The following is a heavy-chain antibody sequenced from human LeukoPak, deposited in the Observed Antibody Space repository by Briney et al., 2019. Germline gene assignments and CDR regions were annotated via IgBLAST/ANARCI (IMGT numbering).Heavy chain of an antibody. CDR2: IYYSGST. V-gene: IGHV4-59*01. J-gene: IGHJ3*02. CDR1: GGSISSYY. D-gene: IGHD2-21*02. CDR3: ARVPVTARLTDAFDI. Sequence: SETLSLTSTVSGGSISSYYWSWIRQPPGKGLEWIGYIYYSGSTNYNPSLKSRVTISVDTSKNQFSLKLSSVTAADTAVYYCARVPVTARLTDAFDIWGQGTMVTVSS.